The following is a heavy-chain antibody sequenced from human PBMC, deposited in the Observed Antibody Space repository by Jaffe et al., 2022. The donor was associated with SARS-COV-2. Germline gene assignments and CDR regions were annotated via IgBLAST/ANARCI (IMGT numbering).Heavy chain of an antibody. V-gene: IGHV4-4*02. CDR1: GGSISSSNW. CDR3: ARSGTYYDILTGTTYRGYFDY. D-gene: IGHD3-9*01. Sequence: QVQLQESGPGLVKPSGTLSLTCAVSGGSISSSNWWSWVRQPPGKGLEWIGEIYHSGSTNYNPSLKSRVTISVDKSKNQFSLKLSSVTAADTAVYYCARSGTYYDILTGTTYRGYFDYWGQGTLVTVSS. CDR2: IYHSGST. J-gene: IGHJ4*02.